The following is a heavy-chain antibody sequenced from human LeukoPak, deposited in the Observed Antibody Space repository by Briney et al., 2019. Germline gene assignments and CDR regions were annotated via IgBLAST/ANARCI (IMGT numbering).Heavy chain of an antibody. CDR1: GFTVSSNY. Sequence: GGSLRLSCAASGFTVSSNYMSWVRQAPGKGLEWDSGIYSGGSTYYADSVKGRFTISRDNSKNTLYLQMNSLRAEDTAVYYCAREVGAGDFDYWGQGTLVTVSS. CDR3: AREVGAGDFDY. V-gene: IGHV3-66*01. CDR2: IYSGGST. D-gene: IGHD1-26*01. J-gene: IGHJ4*02.